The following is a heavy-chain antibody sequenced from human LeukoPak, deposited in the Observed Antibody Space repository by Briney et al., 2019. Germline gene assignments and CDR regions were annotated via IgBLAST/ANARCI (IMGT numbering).Heavy chain of an antibody. V-gene: IGHV3-23*01. CDR2: ISVSATT. D-gene: IGHD6-13*01. CDR3: ALSGGSDWYGLEC. CDR1: GFTFSSYA. J-gene: IGHJ4*02. Sequence: PGGSLGLSCAASGFTFSSYAMSWVRQAPGKGLEWISAISVSATTYYADSVKGRFTISRDNSENTLYLQMNSLRAEDTALYYCALSGGSDWYGLECWGQGTLVTVSS.